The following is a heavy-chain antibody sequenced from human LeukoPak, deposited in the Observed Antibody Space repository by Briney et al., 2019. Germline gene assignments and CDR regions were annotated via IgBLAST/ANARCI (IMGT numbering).Heavy chain of an antibody. V-gene: IGHV3-23*01. D-gene: IGHD6-19*01. CDR2: MSGSGGST. CDR1: GFTFSSYA. Sequence: WGSLRLSCAASGFTFSSYAMSWVRQAPGKGLEWVSGMSGSGGSTYYADSVKGRFTISRDNSKNTLFLQMNSLRAEDTAVYYCAKEAPVYSSGWYVDYWGQGTLVTVSS. CDR3: AKEAPVYSSGWYVDY. J-gene: IGHJ4*02.